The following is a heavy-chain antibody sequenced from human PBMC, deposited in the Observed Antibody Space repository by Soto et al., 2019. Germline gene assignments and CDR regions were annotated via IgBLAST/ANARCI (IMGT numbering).Heavy chain of an antibody. CDR2: ISAYNGNT. V-gene: IGHV1-18*01. J-gene: IGHJ4*02. CDR1: GYTFTSYG. D-gene: IGHD2-2*01. Sequence: AAVNGSCKASGYTFTSYGISCVREAPGQGLEWMGWISAYNGNTNYAQKLQGRVTMTTDTSTSTAYMELRSLRSDDTAVYYCARETVVVPAGTPSYFAYWGKGTLVTVSS. CDR3: ARETVVVPAGTPSYFAY.